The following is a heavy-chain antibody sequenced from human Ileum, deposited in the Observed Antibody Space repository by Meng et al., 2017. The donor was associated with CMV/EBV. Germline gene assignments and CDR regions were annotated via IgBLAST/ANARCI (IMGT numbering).Heavy chain of an antibody. CDR2: ISGSGGRT. J-gene: IGHJ4*02. V-gene: IGHV3-23*01. CDR1: GCTFSNYG. Sequence: AAGCTFSNYGMSWVRQAPGKGLEWVSAISGSGGRTYYADSVKGRFTISRDNSKNTLYLQMNSLRAKDTAVYYCARDRRVGATTNIDYWGQGTLVTVSS. CDR3: ARDRRVGATTNIDY. D-gene: IGHD1-26*01.